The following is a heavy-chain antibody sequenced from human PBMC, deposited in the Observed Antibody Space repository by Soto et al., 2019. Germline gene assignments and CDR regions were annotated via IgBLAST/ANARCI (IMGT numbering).Heavy chain of an antibody. Sequence: PGGSLRLSCPASGFTFSSYAMHWVRQAPGKGLEYVSAISSNGGSTYYADSVKGRFTISRDNSKNTLYLQMSSLRAEDTAVYYCVKYSSDYYYGMDVWGQGTTVTVSS. V-gene: IGHV3-64D*06. CDR1: GFTFSSYA. CDR3: VKYSSDYYYGMDV. CDR2: ISSNGGST. J-gene: IGHJ6*02. D-gene: IGHD2-15*01.